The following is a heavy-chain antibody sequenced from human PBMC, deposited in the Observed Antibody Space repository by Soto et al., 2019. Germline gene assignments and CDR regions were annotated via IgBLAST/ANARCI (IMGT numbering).Heavy chain of an antibody. V-gene: IGHV3-30*18. CDR3: AKDRSGYDTLNY. CDR1: GFTFSSYG. J-gene: IGHJ4*02. Sequence: PGGSLRLSCAASGFTFSSYGMHWVRQAPGKGLEWVAVISYDGSNKYYADPVKGRFTISRDNSKNTLYLQMNSLGAEDTAVYYCAKDRSGYDTLNYWGQGTLVTVSS. D-gene: IGHD5-12*01. CDR2: ISYDGSNK.